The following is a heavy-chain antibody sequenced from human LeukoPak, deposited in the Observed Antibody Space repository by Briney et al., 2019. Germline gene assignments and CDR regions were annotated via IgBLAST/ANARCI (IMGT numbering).Heavy chain of an antibody. CDR3: ARGRSFTLLVTDAFDV. V-gene: IGHV1-46*01. CDR2: INPSYGST. CDR1: GYTFTTSY. J-gene: IGHJ3*01. Sequence: GASVTVSCMASGYTFTTSYIFWVRQAPGQGLEWVGLINPSYGSTVYAQKFQDRVTTTRDTSTSTVYMELSSLRSDDTALYYCARGRSFTLLVTDAFDVWGQGTLVTVSS. D-gene: IGHD3-22*01.